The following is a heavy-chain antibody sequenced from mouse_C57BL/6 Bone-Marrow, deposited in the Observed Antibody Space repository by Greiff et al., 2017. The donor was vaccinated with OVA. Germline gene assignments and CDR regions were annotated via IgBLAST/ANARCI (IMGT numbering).Heavy chain of an antibody. J-gene: IGHJ3*01. CDR2: IRNKANGYTT. V-gene: IGHV7-3*01. CDR3: ASLYDYDAWFAY. D-gene: IGHD2-4*01. Sequence: DVKLVESGGGLVQPGGSLSLSCAASGFTFTDYYMSWVRQPPGKALEWLGFIRNKANGYTTEYSASVKGRFTISRDNSQSILYLQMNALRAEDSATYYCASLYDYDAWFAYWGQGTLVTVSA. CDR1: GFTFTDYY.